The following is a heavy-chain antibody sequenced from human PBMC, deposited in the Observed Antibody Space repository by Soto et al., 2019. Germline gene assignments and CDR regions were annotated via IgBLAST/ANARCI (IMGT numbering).Heavy chain of an antibody. V-gene: IGHV4-34*12. J-gene: IGHJ6*02. Sequence: SETLSLTCAVYGGSFSAYYWSWVSQPPGKGLEWIGEIIHSESTKYNPSLKRRVTISVDTSKNQFSLKLSSVTAADTAVYYCARQRPTDGRWEFANYYGMDVWGQGTPVTVSS. CDR2: IIHSEST. CDR3: ARQRPTDGRWEFANYYGMDV. CDR1: GGSFSAYY. D-gene: IGHD1-26*01.